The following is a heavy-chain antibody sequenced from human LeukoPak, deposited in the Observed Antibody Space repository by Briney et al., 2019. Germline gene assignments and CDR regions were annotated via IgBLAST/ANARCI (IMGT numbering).Heavy chain of an antibody. D-gene: IGHD3-10*01. V-gene: IGHV3-30*18. CDR2: ILYDGTNK. J-gene: IGHJ4*02. Sequence: PGGSLRLSCAASGFTFSSYGMHWVRQAPGKGLEWVALILYDGTNKYYADSVKGRFAISRDNSKNTLSLQMNSLRPEDTAMYYCAKDRPNVRGPPGYWGLGTLVTVSS. CDR3: AKDRPNVRGPPGY. CDR1: GFTFSSYG.